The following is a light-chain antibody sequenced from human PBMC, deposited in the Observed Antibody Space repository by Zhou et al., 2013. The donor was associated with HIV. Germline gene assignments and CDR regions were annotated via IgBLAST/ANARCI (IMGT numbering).Light chain of an antibody. J-gene: IGKJ1*01. CDR3: QQYNSLWT. Sequence: DIQMTQSPSTLSASVGDRVTIXCRASQSISSWLAWYQQKPGKAPKLLIYKASSLESGVPSRFSGSGSGTEFTLTISSLQPDDFATYYCQQYNSLWTFGQGTKVEIK. V-gene: IGKV1-5*03. CDR2: KAS. CDR1: QSISSW.